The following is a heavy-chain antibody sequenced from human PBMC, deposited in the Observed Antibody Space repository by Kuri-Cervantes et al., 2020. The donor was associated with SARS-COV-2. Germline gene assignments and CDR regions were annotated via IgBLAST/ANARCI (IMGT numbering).Heavy chain of an antibody. CDR2: IYYSGST. D-gene: IGHD3-3*01. Sequence: GSLRLSCTVSGGSISSYYWGWIRQPPGKGLEWIGSIYYSGSTYYNPSLKSRVTISVDTSKNQFSLKLSSVTAADTAVYYCARGTYYDFWSGYSNAFDIWGQGTMVTVSS. V-gene: IGHV4-39*01. CDR1: GGSISSYY. J-gene: IGHJ3*02. CDR3: ARGTYYDFWSGYSNAFDI.